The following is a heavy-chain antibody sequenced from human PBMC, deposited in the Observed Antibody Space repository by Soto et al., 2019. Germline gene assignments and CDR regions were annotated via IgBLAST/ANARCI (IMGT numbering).Heavy chain of an antibody. Sequence: GESLKISCKGSGYSFTSYWIGWVRQMPGKGLEWMGIIYPGDSDTRYSPSFQGQVTISADKSISTAYLQWSSLKASDTAMYYCARCTRGYYDILTGYYNNWFDPWGQGTLVTVSS. J-gene: IGHJ5*02. CDR3: ARCTRGYYDILTGYYNNWFDP. D-gene: IGHD3-9*01. CDR1: GYSFTSYW. V-gene: IGHV5-51*01. CDR2: IYPGDSDT.